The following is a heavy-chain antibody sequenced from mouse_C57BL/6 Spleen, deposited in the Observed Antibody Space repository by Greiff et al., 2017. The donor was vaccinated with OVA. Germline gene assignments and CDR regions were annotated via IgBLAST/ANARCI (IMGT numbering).Heavy chain of an antibody. CDR2: IYPGAGDT. CDR1: GYAFSSSW. J-gene: IGHJ4*01. CDR3: ANYYDYDEGAMDY. Sequence: QVQLQQSGPELVKPGASVKISCKASGYAFSSSWMNWVKQRPGKGLEWIGRIYPGAGDTNYNGKFKGKATLTADKSSSTAYMQLSSLTSEDSAVYFCANYYDYDEGAMDYWGQGTSVTVSS. D-gene: IGHD2-4*01. V-gene: IGHV1-82*01.